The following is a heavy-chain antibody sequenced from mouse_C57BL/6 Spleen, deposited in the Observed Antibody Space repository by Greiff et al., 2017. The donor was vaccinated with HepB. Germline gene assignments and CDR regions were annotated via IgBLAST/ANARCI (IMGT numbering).Heavy chain of an antibody. Sequence: VQLQQSGAELVKPGASVKLSCKASGYTFTSYWMQWVKQRPGQGLEWIGEIDPSDSYTNYTQKFKGKATLTVDTSSSTAYMQLSSLTSEDSAVYYWARGQYYYGSSYSDYWGQGTTLTVSS. CDR2: IDPSDSYT. V-gene: IGHV1-50*01. D-gene: IGHD1-1*01. CDR3: ARGQYYYGSSYSDY. CDR1: GYTFTSYW. J-gene: IGHJ2*01.